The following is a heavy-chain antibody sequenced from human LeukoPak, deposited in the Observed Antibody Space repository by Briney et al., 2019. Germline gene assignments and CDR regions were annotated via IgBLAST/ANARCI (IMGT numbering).Heavy chain of an antibody. J-gene: IGHJ4*02. CDR2: IYPGDSDT. V-gene: IGHV5-51*01. CDR1: GYSFTSYW. Sequence: GESLKISCKGSGYSFTSYWIGWVRQMPGKGLEWMGIIYPGDSDTRYSPSFQGQVTISADKSISTAYLQWSSLKASDTAMYDCARVTMVRGVIIIGFDYWGQGTLVTVSS. CDR3: ARVTMVRGVIIIGFDY. D-gene: IGHD3-10*01.